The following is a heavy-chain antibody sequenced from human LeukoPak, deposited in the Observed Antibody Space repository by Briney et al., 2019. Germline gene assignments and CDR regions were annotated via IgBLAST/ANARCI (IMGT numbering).Heavy chain of an antibody. CDR2: IKQDGSEK. V-gene: IGHV3-7*01. CDR3: ARVPSTATIPKYYFDY. Sequence: GGSLRLSCAASGFTFSSYWMSWVRQAPGKGLEWVANIKQDGSEKYYVDSVKGRFTISRDNAKNSLYLQMNSLRAEDTAVYYCARVPSTATIPKYYFDYWGQGTLVTVSS. CDR1: GFTFSSYW. J-gene: IGHJ4*02. D-gene: IGHD5-12*01.